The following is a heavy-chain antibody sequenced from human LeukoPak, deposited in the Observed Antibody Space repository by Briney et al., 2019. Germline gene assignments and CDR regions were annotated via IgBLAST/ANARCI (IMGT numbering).Heavy chain of an antibody. CDR3: ASGIDARSDSSV. D-gene: IGHD6-19*01. V-gene: IGHV4-59*01. Sequence: SETLSLTCTVSGGSISSYYWSWIRQPPGKGLEWIGYIYYSGSTNYNPSLKSRVTISVDTSKNQFSLKLSSVTAADTAVYYCASGIDARSDSSVWGQGTLVTVSS. CDR1: GGSISSYY. J-gene: IGHJ4*02. CDR2: IYYSGST.